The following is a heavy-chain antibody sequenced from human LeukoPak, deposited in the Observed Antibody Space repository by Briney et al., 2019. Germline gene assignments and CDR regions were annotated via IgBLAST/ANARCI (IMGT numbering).Heavy chain of an antibody. D-gene: IGHD6-19*01. Sequence: GGSLRLSCAASGLTFSSYAMSWVRQAPGKGLEWVSAISGSGGNTYYADSVKGRFTISRDNSKNTLYLQMNSLRAEDTAVYYCAKLPVAGLYFDYWGQGTLVTVSS. J-gene: IGHJ4*02. CDR1: GLTFSSYA. CDR3: AKLPVAGLYFDY. V-gene: IGHV3-23*01. CDR2: ISGSGGNT.